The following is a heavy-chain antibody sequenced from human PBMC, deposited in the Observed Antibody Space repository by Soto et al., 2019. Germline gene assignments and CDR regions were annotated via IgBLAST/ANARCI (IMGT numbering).Heavy chain of an antibody. CDR2: IYYNGNT. V-gene: IGHV4-59*11. D-gene: IGHD7-27*01. CDR1: GCSISNHY. Sequence: QVQLQESGPGLVKPSETLSLTCSVSGCSISNHYWSWIRQPPGKGLEWIGYIYYNGNTNYNPSLKSRVTMSVDTSRNQISLKLTIVTAADTAVYYCTRANWYSEYWGQGTLVTVSS. CDR3: TRANWYSEY. J-gene: IGHJ4*02.